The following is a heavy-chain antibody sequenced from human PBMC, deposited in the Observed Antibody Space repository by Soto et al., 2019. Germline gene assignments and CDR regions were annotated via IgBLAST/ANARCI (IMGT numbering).Heavy chain of an antibody. CDR3: ASLRGDIVVVVAHDAFDI. J-gene: IGHJ3*02. CDR1: GGTFSSYA. D-gene: IGHD2-15*01. V-gene: IGHV1-69*06. CDR2: IIPIFGTG. Sequence: ASLKVSCKASGGTFSSYAISWVRQAPGRGLEWMGGIIPIFGTGNYAQKFQGRVTITADKSTSTAYMELSSLRSEDTAVYYCASLRGDIVVVVAHDAFDIWGQGTMVTVSS.